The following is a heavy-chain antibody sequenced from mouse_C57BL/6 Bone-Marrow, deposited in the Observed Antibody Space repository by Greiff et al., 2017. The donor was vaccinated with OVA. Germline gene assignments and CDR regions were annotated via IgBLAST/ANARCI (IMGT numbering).Heavy chain of an antibody. CDR2: ISSGSSTI. D-gene: IGHD1-1*01. V-gene: IGHV5-17*01. CDR1: GFTFSDYG. J-gene: IGHJ3*01. CDR3: AKADYGSSSWCAY. Sequence: EVMLVESGGGLVKPGGSLKLSCAASGFTFSDYGMHWVRQAPEKGLEWVAYISSGSSTIYYADTVKGRFTISRDNAKNTLFLQMTSLRSADTAMYYCAKADYGSSSWCAYWGQGTLVTVSA.